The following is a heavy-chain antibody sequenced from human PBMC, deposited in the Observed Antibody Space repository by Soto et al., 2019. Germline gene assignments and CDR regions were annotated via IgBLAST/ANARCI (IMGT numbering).Heavy chain of an antibody. J-gene: IGHJ4*02. V-gene: IGHV3-74*01. Sequence: EVQLVESGGGLVQPGGSLRLSCAASGLTFTNYWMHWVRQAPRTGPVWVSRINSDGTKTWYADSVKGRLTISRENAKNTLYLQMNSLRAEDTAVYYCATECIGSGCRYFGYWGQGTLVTVSS. D-gene: IGHD6-19*01. CDR2: INSDGTKT. CDR1: GLTFTNYW. CDR3: ATECIGSGCRYFGY.